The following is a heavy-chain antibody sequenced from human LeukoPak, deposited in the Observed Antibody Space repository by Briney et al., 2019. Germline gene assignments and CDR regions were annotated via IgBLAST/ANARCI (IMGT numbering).Heavy chain of an antibody. Sequence: PSETLSLTCAVYGGSFSGYYWSWIRRPPGKGLECIGEINHSGSTNYNPSLKSRVTISVDTSKNQFSLKLSSVTAADTAVYYCARLRITLIGRNFDYWGQGTLVTVSS. CDR2: INHSGST. J-gene: IGHJ4*02. D-gene: IGHD3-22*01. V-gene: IGHV4-34*01. CDR3: ARLRITLIGRNFDY. CDR1: GGSFSGYY.